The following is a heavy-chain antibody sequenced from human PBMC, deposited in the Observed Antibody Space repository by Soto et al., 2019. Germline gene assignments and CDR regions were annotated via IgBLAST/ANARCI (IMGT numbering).Heavy chain of an antibody. J-gene: IGHJ4*02. Sequence: QITLKESGPTLVKPTQTLTLTCSFSGFSLSTSGLGVGWIRQPPGKALEWLALIYWDDDKRYSPSLKRRLTITKDTSKNQVVLTMTNMDLVDTATYYRAHRRYGNDFDYWGQGTLVTVSS. V-gene: IGHV2-5*02. CDR3: AHRRYGNDFDY. CDR2: IYWDDDK. CDR1: GFSLSTSGLG. D-gene: IGHD1-1*01.